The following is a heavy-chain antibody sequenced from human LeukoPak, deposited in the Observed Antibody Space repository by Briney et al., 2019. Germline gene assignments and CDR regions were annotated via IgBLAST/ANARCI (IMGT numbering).Heavy chain of an antibody. J-gene: IGHJ4*02. D-gene: IGHD6-19*01. Sequence: SETLSLTCAVSGGSISSSNWWSWVRQPPGKGLEWIGEIYHSGSTNYNPSLKSRVTISVDKSKNQFSLKLSSVTAADTAVYYCARDFGEAVAGPFDYWGQGTLVTVSS. CDR2: IYHSGST. CDR3: ARDFGEAVAGPFDY. V-gene: IGHV4-4*02. CDR1: GGSISSSNW.